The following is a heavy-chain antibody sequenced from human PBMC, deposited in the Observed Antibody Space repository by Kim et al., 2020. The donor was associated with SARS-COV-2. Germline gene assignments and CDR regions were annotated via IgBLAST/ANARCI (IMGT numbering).Heavy chain of an antibody. CDR2: LSRDGSDE. CDR3: AREWGGWLQLLGCPDD. J-gene: IGHJ4*02. CDR1: GFTFSDYG. D-gene: IGHD1-1*01. V-gene: IGHV3-33*05. Sequence: GGSLRLSCAASGFTFSDYGMHWVRQAPGKGLEWVAVLSRDGSDEHYIDSVKGRFTISRDNSKNTLYLQMNSLRAEDTAVYYCAREWGGWLQLLGCPDDWGQGTLVRVPS.